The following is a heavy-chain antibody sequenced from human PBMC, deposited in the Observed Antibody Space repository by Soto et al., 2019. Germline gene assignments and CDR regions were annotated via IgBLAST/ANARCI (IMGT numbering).Heavy chain of an antibody. V-gene: IGHV3-9*01. J-gene: IGHJ1*01. CDR3: AKEDNYYDSSGYYLEYFHH. CDR1: GFNFGEYA. D-gene: IGHD3-22*01. Sequence: SLKISCAASGFNFGEYAIHWVRQVPGKGLEWVSGISWNRDTIGYADSVKGRFTISRDNAKNSLYLQMNSLRADDTAVYYCAKEDNYYDSSGYYLEYFHHWGQGTLVTVSS. CDR2: ISWNRDTI.